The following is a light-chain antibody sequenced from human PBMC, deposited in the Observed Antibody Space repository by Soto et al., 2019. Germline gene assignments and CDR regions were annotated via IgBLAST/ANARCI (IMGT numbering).Light chain of an antibody. CDR3: QQYNSYSPT. Sequence: DIQMTQSPSTLSASVGDRVTITCRASQSISSWLAWYQQKPGKAPKLLIYDASSLESGVPSRFSGSGSETEFTLNISSLQPDDFATYYCQQYNSYSPTFGQWTKVEIK. J-gene: IGKJ1*01. CDR1: QSISSW. V-gene: IGKV1-5*01. CDR2: DAS.